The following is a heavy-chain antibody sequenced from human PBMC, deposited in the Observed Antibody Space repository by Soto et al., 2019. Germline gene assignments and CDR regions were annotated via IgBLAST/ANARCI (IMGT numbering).Heavy chain of an antibody. CDR1: GYTFTGYY. CDR2: INPNSGGT. Sequence: ASVKVSCKASGYTFTGYYMHWVRQAPGQGLEWMGWINPNSGGTNYAQKFQGRVTMTRDTSISTAYMELSRPRSDDTAVYYCARVPYSSSPYWGQGTLVTVSS. D-gene: IGHD6-13*01. V-gene: IGHV1-2*02. CDR3: ARVPYSSSPY. J-gene: IGHJ4*02.